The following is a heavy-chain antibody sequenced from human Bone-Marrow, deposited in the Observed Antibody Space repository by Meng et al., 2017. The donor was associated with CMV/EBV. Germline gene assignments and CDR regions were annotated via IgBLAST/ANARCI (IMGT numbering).Heavy chain of an antibody. CDR2: IKSKTDGGTT. Sequence: GESPKISCAASGFTFSNAWMSWVRQAPGKGLEWVGRIKSKTDGGTTDYAAPVKGRFTISRDDSKNTLYLQMNSLKTEDTAVYYCTTGLTIFYYYYGMDVWGQGTTVTVSS. V-gene: IGHV3-15*01. CDR3: TTGLTIFYYYYGMDV. J-gene: IGHJ6*02. D-gene: IGHD3-3*01. CDR1: GFTFSNAW.